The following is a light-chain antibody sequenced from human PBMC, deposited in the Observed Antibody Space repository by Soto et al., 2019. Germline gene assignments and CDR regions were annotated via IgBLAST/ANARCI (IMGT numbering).Light chain of an antibody. Sequence: DIQMTQSPSSLSASVGDRVTITCRASQGISNYLAWYQQKPGKVPKLLIYAASTLQSGFPSRFSGSGSGTDFALTISSLQSEDVGKYFCQQDNSAPLTFGQGNKVQIK. V-gene: IGKV1-27*01. CDR3: QQDNSAPLT. J-gene: IGKJ1*01. CDR1: QGISNY. CDR2: AAS.